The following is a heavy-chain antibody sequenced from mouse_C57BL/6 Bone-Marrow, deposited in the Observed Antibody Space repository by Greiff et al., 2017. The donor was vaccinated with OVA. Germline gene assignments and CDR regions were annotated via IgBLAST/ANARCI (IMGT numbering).Heavy chain of an antibody. CDR1: GFNIKDDY. D-gene: IGHD2-5*01. V-gene: IGHV14-4*01. J-gene: IGHJ3*01. CDR2: IDPGSGDT. CDR3: TLYSNYGGLAY. Sequence: VQLQQSGAELVRPGASVKLSCTASGFNIKDDYMHWVKQRPEQGLEWIGWIDPGSGDTEYASKFQGKATITADTSSNTADLQLSSRTSEDTAVYYCTLYSNYGGLAYWGQGTLVTVSA.